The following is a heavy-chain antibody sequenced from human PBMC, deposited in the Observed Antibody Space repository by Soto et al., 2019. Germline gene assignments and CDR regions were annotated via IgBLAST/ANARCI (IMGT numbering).Heavy chain of an antibody. V-gene: IGHV4-59*01. CDR2: MYNTGST. D-gene: IGHD2-21*02. CDR3: ARDLWGYCGTDCYPLDV. CDR1: GGSISGYY. J-gene: IGHJ6*02. Sequence: SETLSLTCTVSGGSISGYYWSWIRQPPGKGLEWIGYMYNTGSTVYNPSFESRVTISVDTSKSQFSLRLNSVTAADTAVYYCARDLWGYCGTDCYPLDVWGQGTTVTVSS.